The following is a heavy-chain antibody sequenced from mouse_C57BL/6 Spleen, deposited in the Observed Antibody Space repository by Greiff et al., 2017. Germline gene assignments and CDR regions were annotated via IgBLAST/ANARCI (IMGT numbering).Heavy chain of an antibody. CDR2: IDPSDSYT. Sequence: VQLQQPGAELVMPGASVKLSCKASGYTFTSYWMHWVKQRPGQGLEWIGEIDPSDSYTNYNQKFKGKSTLTVDKSSSTAYMQLRSLTSEDSAVXYCARRRYYGSGFDYWGQGTTLTVSS. J-gene: IGHJ2*01. CDR3: ARRRYYGSGFDY. CDR1: GYTFTSYW. D-gene: IGHD1-1*01. V-gene: IGHV1-69*01.